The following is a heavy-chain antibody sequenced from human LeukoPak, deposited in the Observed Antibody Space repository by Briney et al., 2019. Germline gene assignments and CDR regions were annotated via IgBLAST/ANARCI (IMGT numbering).Heavy chain of an antibody. J-gene: IGHJ3*02. D-gene: IGHD3-22*01. Sequence: SETLSLTCTVPGGSISSYYWSWSRQPAGKGLEWIGYIYSSGRTNYNPSLKSRVTISVDTSKNQFSLKLSSVTAADTAVYYCARANYYDSSGYSRGAFDIWGQGTMVTVSS. V-gene: IGHV4-59*01. CDR3: ARANYYDSSGYSRGAFDI. CDR2: IYSSGRT. CDR1: GGSISSYY.